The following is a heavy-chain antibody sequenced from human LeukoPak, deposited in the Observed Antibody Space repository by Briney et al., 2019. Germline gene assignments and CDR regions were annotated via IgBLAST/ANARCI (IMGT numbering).Heavy chain of an antibody. CDR3: AKDSPSFGAPETYFDY. V-gene: IGHV3-23*01. CDR1: GFTFSSYA. J-gene: IGHJ4*02. D-gene: IGHD3-10*01. CDR2: ISGSGGST. Sequence: GGSLRLSCAASGFTFSSYAMSWVRQAPGKGLEWVSAISGSGGSTYYADSVKGRFTISRDNSKNTLYLQMNSLRAEDTAVYYCAKDSPSFGAPETYFDYWGQGTLVTVSS.